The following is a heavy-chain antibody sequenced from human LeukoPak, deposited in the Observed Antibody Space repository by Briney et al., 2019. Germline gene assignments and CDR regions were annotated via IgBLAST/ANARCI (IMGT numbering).Heavy chain of an antibody. CDR2: IWYDGSNK. CDR3: ARGAYYYDSSGYYPEEYNWFDP. V-gene: IGHV3-33*01. CDR1: GFTFSSYG. Sequence: GGSLRLSCAASGFTFSSYGMHWVRQAPGKGLEWVAVIWYDGSNKYYADSVKGRFTISRDNSKNTLYLQMNSLRAEDTAVYYCARGAYYYDSSGYYPEEYNWFDPWGQGTLVTVSS. J-gene: IGHJ5*02. D-gene: IGHD3-22*01.